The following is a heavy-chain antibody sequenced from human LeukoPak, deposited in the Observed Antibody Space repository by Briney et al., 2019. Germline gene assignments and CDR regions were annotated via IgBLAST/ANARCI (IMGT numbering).Heavy chain of an antibody. V-gene: IGHV3-20*04. Sequence: PGGSLRLSCAASGFTFDDYGMSWVRQAPGKGLEWVSGINWNGGSTGYEDSEKGRFTISRDNAKNSLYLQMNSLRAEDTALYYCARENYLYSSGYYGAFDIWGQGTMVTVSS. CDR2: INWNGGST. CDR1: GFTFDDYG. J-gene: IGHJ3*02. D-gene: IGHD3-22*01. CDR3: ARENYLYSSGYYGAFDI.